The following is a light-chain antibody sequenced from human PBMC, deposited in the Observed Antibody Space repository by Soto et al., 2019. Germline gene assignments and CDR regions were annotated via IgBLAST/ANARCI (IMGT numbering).Light chain of an antibody. CDR2: EVT. J-gene: IGLJ2*01. Sequence: QSALTQPPSAAGSPGQSVTISCTGTSTDVGGYNYVSWYQQYPGKAPKLMIYEVTNRPSGVSIRFSGSKSGNTASLTISGLQAEDEADYYCCSYRSVNTVVFGRGTKLTVL. V-gene: IGLV2-14*01. CDR3: CSYRSVNTVV. CDR1: STDVGGYNY.